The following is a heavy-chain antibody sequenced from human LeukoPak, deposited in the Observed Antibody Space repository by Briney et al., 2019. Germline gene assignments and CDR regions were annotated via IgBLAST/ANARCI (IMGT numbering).Heavy chain of an antibody. CDR2: IYYSGKT. Sequence: PSQTLSLTCAVSGGSVSRHYWSWIRQPPGKGLEWIGYIYYSGKTYYIPSLHNPITISVDTSNNDFSLKLTSVTAADTAVYYCARLVNNDNSGDPDTFDVWGHGTMVTVSS. CDR1: GGSVSRHY. D-gene: IGHD2-21*02. J-gene: IGHJ3*01. CDR3: ARLVNNDNSGDPDTFDV. V-gene: IGHV4-59*02.